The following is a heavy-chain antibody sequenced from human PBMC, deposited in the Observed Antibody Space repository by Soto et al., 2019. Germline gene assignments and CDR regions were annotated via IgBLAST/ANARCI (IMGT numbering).Heavy chain of an antibody. CDR1: RYTFTSYG. CDR3: ARDDHSGYCSGGSCLHYFDY. V-gene: IGHV1-18*01. CDR2: ISAYNGNT. Sequence: ASVKVSCKASRYTFTSYGISWVRQAPGQGLEWMGWISAYNGNTNYAQKLQGRVTMTTDTSTSTAYMELRSLRSDDTAVYYCARDDHSGYCSGGSCLHYFDYWGQGTLVTVSS. D-gene: IGHD2-15*01. J-gene: IGHJ4*02.